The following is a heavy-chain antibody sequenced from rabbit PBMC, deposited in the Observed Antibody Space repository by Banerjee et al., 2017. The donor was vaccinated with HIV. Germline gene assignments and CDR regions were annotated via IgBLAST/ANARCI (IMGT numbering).Heavy chain of an antibody. J-gene: IGHJ4*01. CDR1: GFSFSSTYW. Sequence: QEQLEESGGDLVKPEGSLTLTCTASGFSFSSTYWMCWVRQAPGKGLEWIGCISTSTGSTYYASWAKGRFTISKTSSTTVTLQMTSLTAADTATYFCARDLGAANLWGQGTLVTVS. CDR3: ARDLGAANL. V-gene: IGHV1S45*01. D-gene: IGHD4-1*01. CDR2: ISTSTGST.